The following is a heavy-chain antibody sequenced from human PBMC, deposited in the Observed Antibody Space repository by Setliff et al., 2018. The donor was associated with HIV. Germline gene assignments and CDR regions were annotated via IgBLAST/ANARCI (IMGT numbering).Heavy chain of an antibody. Sequence: SETLSLTCAVYGGSFSGYYWTWIRQPPGKGLEWIGEINHSGSTNYNPSLKSRVTISVDTSKNQFSLKLSSVTAADTAVYYCARGSSGWTFDYWGQGTLVTVSS. CDR3: ARGSSGWTFDY. D-gene: IGHD6-19*01. V-gene: IGHV4-34*01. CDR1: GGSFSGYY. J-gene: IGHJ4*02. CDR2: INHSGST.